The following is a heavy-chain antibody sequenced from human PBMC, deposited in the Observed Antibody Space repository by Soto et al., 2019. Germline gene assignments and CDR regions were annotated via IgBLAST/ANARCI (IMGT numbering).Heavy chain of an antibody. J-gene: IGHJ4*02. CDR3: ARAAWSDEGWDH. D-gene: IGHD1-26*01. Sequence: DVRLVASGGGFIQPGGSLRLSCAASGFSFEEYEMNWVRQAPGQGLEWVSYINQYGKITYYADSVKGRFTVSRDDAKNSLFLQMDSLRAEDTALYYCARAAWSDEGWDHWGQGILVTVSS. V-gene: IGHV3-48*03. CDR1: GFSFEEYE. CDR2: INQYGKIT.